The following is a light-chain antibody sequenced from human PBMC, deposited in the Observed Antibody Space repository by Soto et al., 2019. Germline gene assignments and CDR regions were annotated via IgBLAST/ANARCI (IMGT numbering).Light chain of an antibody. CDR1: KLGDKY. CDR2: QDS. CDR3: QARDT. J-gene: IGLJ3*02. V-gene: IGLV3-1*01. Sequence: SYELTQPPSVSVSPGQTASITCSGDKLGDKYACWYQQKPGQSPVLVIYQDSKRPSGIPERFSGSNSGNTATLTISGTQAMDEADYYCQARDTFGGGTKLTVL.